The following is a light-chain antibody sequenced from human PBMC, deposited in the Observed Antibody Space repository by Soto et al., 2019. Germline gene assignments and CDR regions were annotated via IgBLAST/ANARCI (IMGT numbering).Light chain of an antibody. CDR3: QQYNSYSQT. V-gene: IGKV1-5*03. Sequence: DIQMTQSPSTLSGSVGDRVTITCRASQTISSWLAWYQQKPGKAPKLLIYKASTLKSGVPSRFSGSGSGKEFTLTISSLQPDDFATYYCQQYNSYSQTFGQGTKVDIK. CDR1: QTISSW. J-gene: IGKJ1*01. CDR2: KAS.